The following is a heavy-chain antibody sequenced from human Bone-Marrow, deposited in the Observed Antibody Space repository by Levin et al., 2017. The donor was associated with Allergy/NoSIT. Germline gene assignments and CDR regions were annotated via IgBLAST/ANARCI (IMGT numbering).Heavy chain of an antibody. CDR1: GFTFSSYA. D-gene: IGHD2-21*01. CDR3: AKEQPGLY. V-gene: IGHV3-23*01. J-gene: IGHJ4*02. CDR2: ISASGITT. Sequence: GESLKISCVASGFTFSSYAMTWVRQAPGKGPEWVSGISASGITTFYADSVKGRFTISRDNSKKTLYLQMNSLRGDDTAVYYCAKEQPGLYWGQGTLVTVSS.